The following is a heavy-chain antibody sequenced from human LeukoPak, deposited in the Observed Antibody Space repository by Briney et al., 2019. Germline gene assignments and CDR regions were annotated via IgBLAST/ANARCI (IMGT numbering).Heavy chain of an antibody. CDR3: VRVVRYVSGCFDP. Sequence: SETLSLTCTVAGGSISSSNYYWGWIRQPPGKGLEWIGSLSYTGVTYYNPSLKSRLTISGDTSLNQFSLNLSSVTAADTAVYYCVRVVRYVSGCFDPWGQGTLITVSS. CDR1: GGSISSSNYY. V-gene: IGHV4-39*01. CDR2: LSYTGVT. D-gene: IGHD3-16*01. J-gene: IGHJ5*02.